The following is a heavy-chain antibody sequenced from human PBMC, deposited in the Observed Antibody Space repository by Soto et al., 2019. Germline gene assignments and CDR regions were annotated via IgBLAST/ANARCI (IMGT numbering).Heavy chain of an antibody. V-gene: IGHV3-23*01. Sequence: GGSLRLSCAASGFTFSSYAMSWVRQAPGKGLEWVSAISGSGGSTYYADSVKGRFTISRDNSKNTLYLQMNSLRAEDTAVYYCAEVVVAAMYFDYWGQGTLVTVSS. J-gene: IGHJ4*02. D-gene: IGHD2-15*01. CDR2: ISGSGGST. CDR3: AEVVVAAMYFDY. CDR1: GFTFSSYA.